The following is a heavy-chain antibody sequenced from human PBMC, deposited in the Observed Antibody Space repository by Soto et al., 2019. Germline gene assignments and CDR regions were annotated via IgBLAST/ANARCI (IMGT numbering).Heavy chain of an antibody. CDR2: ITPNTGGT. D-gene: IGHD6-25*01. CDR1: GYTFTDYY. Sequence: QEQLVQSGAEVKKPGASVKVSCKASGYTFTDYYIHWVRQAPGQGLEWMGWITPNTGGTNYAHSFQGRVTVTRDTSINTAYMELSRLTSDDTAVYYCARLNSGYGMDVWGQGTTVTVSS. J-gene: IGHJ6*02. CDR3: ARLNSGYGMDV. V-gene: IGHV1-2*07.